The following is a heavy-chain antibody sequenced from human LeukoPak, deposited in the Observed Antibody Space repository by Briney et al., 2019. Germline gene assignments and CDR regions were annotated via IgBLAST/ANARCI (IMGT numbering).Heavy chain of an antibody. CDR3: ASRTDTSYPFDI. Sequence: GGSLRLSCAASGFTFSSYVMHWVRQAPGKGLEWVAIISYDGSNEYYADSVKGRFTISRDNSKNTLYLQMNSPRAEDTAVYYCASRTDTSYPFDIWGQGTMVTVSS. J-gene: IGHJ3*02. D-gene: IGHD2/OR15-2a*01. CDR2: ISYDGSNE. V-gene: IGHV3-30*04. CDR1: GFTFSSYV.